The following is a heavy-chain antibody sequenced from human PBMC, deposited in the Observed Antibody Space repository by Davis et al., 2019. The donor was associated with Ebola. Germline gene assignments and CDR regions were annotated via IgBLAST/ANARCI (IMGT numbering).Heavy chain of an antibody. J-gene: IGHJ4*02. Sequence: MPSETLSLTCTVSGGSISISDYQWAWIRQPPGKSLEWLGSIYYTGSTFYSPSLKSRVTISVDTSKNQFSLKLSSVTAADTAVYYCASLTVQTTGLDYWGQGTLVTVSS. D-gene: IGHD4-17*01. V-gene: IGHV4-39*07. CDR1: GGSISISDYQ. CDR3: ASLTVQTTGLDY. CDR2: IYYTGST.